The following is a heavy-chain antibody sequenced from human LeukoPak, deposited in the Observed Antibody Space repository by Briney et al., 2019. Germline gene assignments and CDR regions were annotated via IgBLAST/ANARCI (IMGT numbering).Heavy chain of an antibody. J-gene: IGHJ4*02. D-gene: IGHD1-1*01. CDR2: ISAYNGNT. Sequence: GASVKVSCKPSGDTFSSHDFNWVRQAPGQGLEWMGWISAYNGNTNYAQKLQGRVTMTTDTSTSTAYMELRSLRSDDTAVYYCARDSRYNWNEFDYWGQGTLVTVSS. CDR1: GDTFSSHD. CDR3: ARDSRYNWNEFDY. V-gene: IGHV1-18*01.